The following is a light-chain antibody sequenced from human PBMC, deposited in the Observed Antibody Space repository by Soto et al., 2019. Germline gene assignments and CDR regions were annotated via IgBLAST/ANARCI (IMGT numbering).Light chain of an antibody. J-gene: IGKJ5*01. CDR1: QSVSSN. V-gene: IGKV3-15*01. CDR3: QQYYNWPPRVT. Sequence: EIVMTPSPATXXVSXXXXXXXSCXDSQSVSSNFAWYQQKPGQAPRLLIYGASTRASGLPARFSGSGSGTEFTLTISSLQSEDFAVYYCQQYYNWPPRVTFGQGTRLEIK. CDR2: GAS.